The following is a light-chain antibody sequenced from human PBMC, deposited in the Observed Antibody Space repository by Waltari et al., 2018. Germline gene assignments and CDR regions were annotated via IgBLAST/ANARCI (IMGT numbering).Light chain of an antibody. Sequence: SSELTQDPAVSVPLGQTVRFTCHGDSLRTPYASWYQLKPGQAPVLVIYGKDKRPSGIPDRISGYSSGTTSSLTITGAQAEDEADYYCSSRNGRANQVVFAGGTKVTVL. CDR1: SLRTPY. V-gene: IGLV3-19*01. CDR3: SSRNGRANQVV. J-gene: IGLJ3*02. CDR2: GKD.